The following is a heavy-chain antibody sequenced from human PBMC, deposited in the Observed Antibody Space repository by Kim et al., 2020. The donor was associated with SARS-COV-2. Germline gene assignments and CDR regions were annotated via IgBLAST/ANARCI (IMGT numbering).Heavy chain of an antibody. D-gene: IGHD2-15*01. CDR1: GYTFTSYA. CDR2: INAGNGNT. V-gene: IGHV1-3*01. Sequence: ASVKVSCKASGYTFTSYAMHWVRQAPGQRLEWMGWINAGNGNTKYSQKFQGRVTITRDTSASTAYMELSSLRSEDTAVYYCAREVGCSGGSCYSYYYYGMDVWGQGTTVTVSS. CDR3: AREVGCSGGSCYSYYYYGMDV. J-gene: IGHJ6*02.